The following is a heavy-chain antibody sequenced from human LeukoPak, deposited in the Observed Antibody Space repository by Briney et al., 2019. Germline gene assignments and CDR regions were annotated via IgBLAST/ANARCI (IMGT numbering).Heavy chain of an antibody. Sequence: ASVKVSCKASGYTFTGYYMHWVRQAPGQGLEWMGWINPNSGGTNYAQKFQGRVTMTRDTSISTAYMELSRLRSDDTAVYYCAAVATPSYSFDYWGQGTLVTVSS. CDR1: GYTFTGYY. D-gene: IGHD3-10*01. V-gene: IGHV1-2*02. CDR2: INPNSGGT. J-gene: IGHJ4*02. CDR3: AAVATPSYSFDY.